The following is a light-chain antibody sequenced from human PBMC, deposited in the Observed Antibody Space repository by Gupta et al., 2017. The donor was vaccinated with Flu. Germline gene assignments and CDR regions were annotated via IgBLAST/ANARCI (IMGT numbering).Light chain of an antibody. CDR3: YTVASNGRSHMV. V-gene: IGLV3-25*03. CDR2: KYS. J-gene: IGLJ2*01. Sequence: GFTKQYTYWYRHMQIQAPVLVIYKYSERHPAIPHRFSVSSSETTATFTLSGVQAQDVADYYCYTVASNGRSHMVFGGGTKLTV. CDR1: GFTKQY.